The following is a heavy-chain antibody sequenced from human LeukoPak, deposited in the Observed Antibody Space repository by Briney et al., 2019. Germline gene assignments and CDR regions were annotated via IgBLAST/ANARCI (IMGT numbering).Heavy chain of an antibody. CDR3: ARSGWPMGGFDP. CDR1: GDSISSDTYH. Sequence: SETLSLTCTVSGDSISSDTYHWGWIRQPPGKGLQWIGSVYYAGSTYYNPSLKSPVRISVDTSKDQFYLKLFPVTAPDTAMYYCARSGWPMGGFDPWGQGILVTVSS. D-gene: IGHD3-10*01. V-gene: IGHV4-39*01. J-gene: IGHJ5*02. CDR2: VYYAGST.